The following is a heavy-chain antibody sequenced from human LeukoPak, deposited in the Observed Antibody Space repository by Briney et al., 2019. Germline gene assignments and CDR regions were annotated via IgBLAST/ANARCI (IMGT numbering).Heavy chain of an antibody. V-gene: IGHV4-59*01. J-gene: IGHJ4*02. CDR3: ARVVRYYDSSGYAYYFDY. Sequence: PSETLPLTCTVSGGSISSYYWSWIRQPPGKGLEWIGYIYYSGSTNYNPSLKSRVTISVDTSKNQFSLKLSSVTAADTAVYYCARVVRYYDSSGYAYYFDYWGQGTLVTVSS. D-gene: IGHD3-22*01. CDR2: IYYSGST. CDR1: GGSISSYY.